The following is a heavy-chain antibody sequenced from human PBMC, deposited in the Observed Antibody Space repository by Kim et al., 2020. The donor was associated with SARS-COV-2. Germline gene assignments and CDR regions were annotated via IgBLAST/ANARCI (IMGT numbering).Heavy chain of an antibody. CDR3: AKVDYDFWSGYEYYFDY. V-gene: IGHV3-23*01. J-gene: IGHJ4*02. Sequence: VKGRCNMSRDNSKNTLYLQMNSLRAEDTAVYYCAKVDYDFWSGYEYYFDYWGQGTLVTISS. D-gene: IGHD3-3*01.